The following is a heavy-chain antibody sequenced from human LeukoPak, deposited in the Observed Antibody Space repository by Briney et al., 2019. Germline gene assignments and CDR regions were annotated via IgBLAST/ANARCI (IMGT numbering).Heavy chain of an antibody. D-gene: IGHD3-10*01. CDR1: GYTFTGYY. J-gene: IGHJ4*02. V-gene: IGHV1-8*02. CDR3: ARGSGSIHY. CDR2: MNPNSGNT. Sequence: ASVKVSCKASGYTFTGYYMHWVRQAPGQGLEWMGWMNPNSGNTGFAQKFQGRFTMTRDTSISTAYMELSSLRSEDTAVYYCARGSGSIHYWGQGTLVTVSS.